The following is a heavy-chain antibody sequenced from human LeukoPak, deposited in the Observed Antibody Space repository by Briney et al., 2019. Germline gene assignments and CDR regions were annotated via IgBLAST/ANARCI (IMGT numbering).Heavy chain of an antibody. V-gene: IGHV1-2*04. CDR1: GYTFTGYY. CDR3: ARGFPCGGDCYMYDY. CDR2: INPNSGGT. D-gene: IGHD2-21*01. Sequence: GASVKVSCKASGYTFTGYYMHWVRQAPGQGLEWMGWINPNSGGTNYAQKFQGWVTMTRDTSISTAYMELSRLRSDDTAVYYCARGFPCGGDCYMYDYWGQGTLVTVSS. J-gene: IGHJ4*02.